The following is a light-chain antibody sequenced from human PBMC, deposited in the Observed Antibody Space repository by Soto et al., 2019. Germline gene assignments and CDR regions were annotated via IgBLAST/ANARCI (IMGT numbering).Light chain of an antibody. CDR3: LQDYNYPRT. CDR2: GAS. J-gene: IGKJ1*01. Sequence: AIQMTQSQSSLSASVGDRVTITCRASQGIGNDLAWYQQRPGKAPKLLIYGASNVQSGVPSRFSGSGSGTDFTFIINSLQPEDFATYYCLQDYNYPRTFGQGTKVEIK. CDR1: QGIGND. V-gene: IGKV1-6*01.